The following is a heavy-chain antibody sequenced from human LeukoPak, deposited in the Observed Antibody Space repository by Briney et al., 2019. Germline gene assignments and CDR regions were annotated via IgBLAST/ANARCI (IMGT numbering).Heavy chain of an antibody. CDR3: ARPMDYVWGSYRYTSDY. V-gene: IGHV1-2*02. D-gene: IGHD3-16*02. CDR2: INPNSGGT. Sequence: ASVKVSCKASGYTFTGYYMHWVRQAPGQGLEWMGWINPNSGGTNYAQKLQGRVTMTTDTSTSTAYMELRSLRSDDTAVYYCARPMDYVWGSYRYTSDYWGQGTLVTVSS. J-gene: IGHJ4*02. CDR1: GYTFTGYY.